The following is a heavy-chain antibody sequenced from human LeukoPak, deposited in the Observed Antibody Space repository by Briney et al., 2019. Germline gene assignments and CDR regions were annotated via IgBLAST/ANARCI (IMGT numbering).Heavy chain of an antibody. CDR1: GFTVSSHW. CDR3: TRDRTTVTLFDS. D-gene: IGHD4-17*01. V-gene: IGHV3-74*01. Sequence: PGGSLRLSCAASGFTVSSHWMHWVRQAPGKGLEWVSRISTDGGITGYADSVKGRFTISRDNTKNMVWLQVNSLRAEDTAVYYCTRDRTTVTLFDSWGQGTLVIVSS. J-gene: IGHJ4*02. CDR2: ISTDGGIT.